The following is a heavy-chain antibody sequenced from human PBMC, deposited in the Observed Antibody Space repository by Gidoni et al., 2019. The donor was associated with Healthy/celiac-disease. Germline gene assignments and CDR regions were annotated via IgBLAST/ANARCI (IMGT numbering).Heavy chain of an antibody. Sequence: QVQLQQWGAGLLKPSETLSLTCAVYGGSFSGYYWSWIRQTPGKGLEWIGEINHSGSTNYNPSLKSRVTISVDTSKNQFSLKLSSVTAADTAVYYCAGVPRPAFDLGDYEVYYMDVWGKGTTVTVSS. CDR1: GGSFSGYY. V-gene: IGHV4-34*01. CDR2: INHSGST. J-gene: IGHJ6*03. CDR3: AGVPRPAFDLGDYEVYYMDV. D-gene: IGHD4-17*01.